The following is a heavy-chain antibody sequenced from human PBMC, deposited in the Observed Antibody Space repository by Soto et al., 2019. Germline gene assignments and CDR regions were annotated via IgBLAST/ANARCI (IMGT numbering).Heavy chain of an antibody. CDR1: GFSSRSNT. D-gene: IGHD1-26*01. Sequence: LRLSCATSGFSSRSNTMHWVRLAPGKGLEWVALISKDGSNKYYADSVKGRFSISRDNSKNTLYLQMDSLRAEDTAVYYCANSIVVATGLIDYWGQGP. CDR3: ANSIVVATGLIDY. J-gene: IGHJ4*02. V-gene: IGHV3-30-3*01. CDR2: ISKDGSNK.